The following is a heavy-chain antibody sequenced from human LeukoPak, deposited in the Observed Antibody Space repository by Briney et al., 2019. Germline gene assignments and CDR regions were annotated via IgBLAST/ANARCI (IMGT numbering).Heavy chain of an antibody. V-gene: IGHV3-7*05. CDR1: GFTFRNYW. CDR3: ARGMSGTYDY. D-gene: IGHD1-26*01. CDR2: IKPDGSDT. Sequence: GESLRLSCEASGFTFRNYWMGWVRQAPGKGLEWVASIKPDGSDTYYVDSVKGRFTISRDNAKNSLYLQMNSLRAGDTAVHYCARGMSGTYDYWGQGTLVTVSS. J-gene: IGHJ4*02.